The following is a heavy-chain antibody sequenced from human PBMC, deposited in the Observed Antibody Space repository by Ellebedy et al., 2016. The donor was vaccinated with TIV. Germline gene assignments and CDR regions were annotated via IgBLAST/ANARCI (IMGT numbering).Heavy chain of an antibody. J-gene: IGHJ4*02. CDR1: GFTFDDFA. Sequence: GESLKISCAASGFTFDDFAMHWVRQAPGKGLEWVSLISWDGGKTNYADSARGRFTISRDNGKDSPYLQMNSLRPEDTAFYYCVKGTRKSVTTSLDYWGQGTLVTVSS. CDR3: VKGTRKSVTTSLDY. V-gene: IGHV3-43D*03. D-gene: IGHD4-17*01. CDR2: ISWDGGKT.